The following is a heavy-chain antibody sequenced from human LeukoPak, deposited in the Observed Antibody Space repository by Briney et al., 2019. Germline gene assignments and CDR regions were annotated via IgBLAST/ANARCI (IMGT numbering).Heavy chain of an antibody. V-gene: IGHV4-39*07. CDR2: IYHSGST. J-gene: IGHJ4*02. D-gene: IGHD3-10*01. CDR3: AREEGVTGPFDY. Sequence: PSETLSLTCNVSGDSISSRSYYWGWIRQPPGKGLEWIGSIYHSGSTYYNPSLKSRVTISVDTSKNQFSLKLSSVTAADTAVYYCAREEGVTGPFDYWGQGTLVTVSS. CDR1: GDSISSRSYY.